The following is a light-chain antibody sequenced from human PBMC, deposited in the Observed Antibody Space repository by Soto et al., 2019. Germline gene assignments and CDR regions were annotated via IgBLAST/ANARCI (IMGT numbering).Light chain of an antibody. CDR3: QSYDSSLSGVV. CDR1: SSNIGAGFD. V-gene: IGLV1-40*01. CDR2: GNT. Sequence: QSAVTQPPSVSGAPGQRVTISCSGGSSNIGAGFDVHWYQQLPGTAPKLLIYGNTNRPSGVPDRFSGSKSGTSASLAITGLQAEDEADYYCQSYDSSLSGVVFGGGTQLTVL. J-gene: IGLJ2*01.